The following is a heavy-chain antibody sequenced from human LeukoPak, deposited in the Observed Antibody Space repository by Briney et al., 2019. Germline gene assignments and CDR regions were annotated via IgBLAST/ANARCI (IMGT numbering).Heavy chain of an antibody. CDR3: ARDLRGSSGWYF. CDR2: IIPIFGTA. Sequence: SVTVSCKASGGTFSSYAISWVRLAPGQGLEWMGGIIPIFGTANYAQKFQGRVTITADESTSTAYMELSSLRFEDTAVYYCARDLRGSSGWYFWGQGTLVTVSS. J-gene: IGHJ4*02. V-gene: IGHV1-69*13. CDR1: GGTFSSYA. D-gene: IGHD6-19*01.